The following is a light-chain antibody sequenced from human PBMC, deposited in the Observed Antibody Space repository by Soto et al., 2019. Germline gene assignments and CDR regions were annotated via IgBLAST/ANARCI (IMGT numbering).Light chain of an antibody. CDR1: QSLVYSDGNTY. CDR2: KVS. V-gene: IGKV2-30*01. J-gene: IGKJ5*01. CDR3: MQGTHWPPVT. Sequence: DVVMTQSPLSLPVTLGQPASISCRSSQSLVYSDGNTYLNWFQQRPGQSPRRLIYKVSNRDSGVPDRFSGSGSGTDFTLKISRAEAEDVAIYYCMQGTHWPPVTFGQGTRLEIK.